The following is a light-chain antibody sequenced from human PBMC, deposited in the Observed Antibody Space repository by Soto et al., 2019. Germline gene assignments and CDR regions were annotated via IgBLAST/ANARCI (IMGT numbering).Light chain of an antibody. V-gene: IGKV3-20*01. J-gene: IGKJ5*01. CDR1: QSVTSNY. CDR2: GAS. Sequence: EIVLTQSPGTLSLSPGEKVILSCRASQSVTSNYLAWYQQKPGQAPRLLIYGASTRATGIPDRYSASGSGTDFTLTISRLEPEDFAVYYCHHYGSSPLTFGQGTRLEIK. CDR3: HHYGSSPLT.